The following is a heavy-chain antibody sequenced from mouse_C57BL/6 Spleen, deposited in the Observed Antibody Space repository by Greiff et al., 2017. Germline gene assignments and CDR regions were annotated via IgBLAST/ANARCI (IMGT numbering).Heavy chain of an antibody. J-gene: IGHJ2*01. CDR2: IYPGSGNT. Sequence: VQLQQSGAELVRPGASVKLSCKASGYTFTGYYIHWVKQRPGQGLEWIARIYPGSGNTNYNEKFKGKATLTAEKSSSTAYMQLSSLTSEDSAVYFCARGGEFGYWGEGTTLTVSS. V-gene: IGHV1-76*01. CDR1: GYTFTGYY. D-gene: IGHD2-13*01. CDR3: ARGGEFGY.